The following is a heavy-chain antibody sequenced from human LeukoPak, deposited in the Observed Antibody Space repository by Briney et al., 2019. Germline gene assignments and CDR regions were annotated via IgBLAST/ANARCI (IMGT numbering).Heavy chain of an antibody. CDR1: GFSFDDYV. CDR3: AKGDCSGGSCSAYYYYYYMDV. V-gene: IGHV3-7*03. J-gene: IGHJ6*03. CDR2: IKQDGSEK. D-gene: IGHD2-15*01. Sequence: PGGSLRLSCAASGFSFDDYVMSWVRQAPGKGLEWVANIKQDGSEKYYVDSVKGRFTISRDNAKNSLYLQMNSLRAEDTAVYYCAKGDCSGGSCSAYYYYYYMDVWGKGTTVTVSS.